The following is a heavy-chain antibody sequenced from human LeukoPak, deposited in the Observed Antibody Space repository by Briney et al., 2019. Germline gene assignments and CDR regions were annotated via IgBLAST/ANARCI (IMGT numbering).Heavy chain of an antibody. D-gene: IGHD4-17*01. Sequence: SETLSLTCTVSGGSISSYYWSWIRQPPGKGLEWIGEINHSGSTNYNPSLKSRVTISVDTSKNQFSLKLSSVTAADTAVYYCARGGGYGDYRSFDYWGQGTLVTVSS. CDR2: INHSGST. J-gene: IGHJ4*02. CDR1: GGSISSYY. CDR3: ARGGGYGDYRSFDY. V-gene: IGHV4-34*01.